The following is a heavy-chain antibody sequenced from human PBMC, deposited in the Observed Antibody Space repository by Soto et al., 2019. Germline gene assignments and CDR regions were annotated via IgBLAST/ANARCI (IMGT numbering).Heavy chain of an antibody. CDR2: ISDNGDSS. D-gene: IGHD3-10*02. J-gene: IGHJ4*02. CDR3: VSYVRGPTFYFDN. V-gene: IGHV3-23*01. Sequence: EVQLLESGGGLVQPGGSLRLSCAASGVRFSTYAMSWVRQAPGKGLEWVSVISDNGDSSYYADSVKGRFTISRDSSKNTLYLRMNSLRAEDTAVYYCVSYVRGPTFYFDNWGQGTLVTVSS. CDR1: GVRFSTYA.